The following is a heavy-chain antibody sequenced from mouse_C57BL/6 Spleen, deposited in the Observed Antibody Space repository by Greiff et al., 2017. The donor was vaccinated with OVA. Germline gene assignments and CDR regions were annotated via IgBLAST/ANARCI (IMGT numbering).Heavy chain of an antibody. CDR1: GYTFTDYY. Sequence: VQLQQSGPELVKPGASVKISCKASGYTFTDYYMNWVKQSHGKSLEWIGDINPNNGGTSYNQKFKGKATLTVDKSSSTAYMELRSLTSEDSAVYYCAREGGLLPDYWGQGTTLTVSS. CDR3: AREGGLLPDY. CDR2: INPNNGGT. D-gene: IGHD2-3*01. J-gene: IGHJ2*01. V-gene: IGHV1-26*01.